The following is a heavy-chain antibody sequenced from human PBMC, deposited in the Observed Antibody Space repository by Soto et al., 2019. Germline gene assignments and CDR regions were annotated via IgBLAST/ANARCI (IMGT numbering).Heavy chain of an antibody. V-gene: IGHV5-51*01. CDR2: IYPGDSDT. CDR3: ARLTYYYDSSGYPRYNWFDP. Sequence: GESLKISCKGSGYSFTSYWIVWVRQMPGKGLEWMGIIYPGDSDTRYSPSFQGQVTISADKSISTAYLQWSSLKASDTAMYYCARLTYYYDSSGYPRYNWFDPWGQGTLVTVSS. J-gene: IGHJ5*02. D-gene: IGHD3-22*01. CDR1: GYSFTSYW.